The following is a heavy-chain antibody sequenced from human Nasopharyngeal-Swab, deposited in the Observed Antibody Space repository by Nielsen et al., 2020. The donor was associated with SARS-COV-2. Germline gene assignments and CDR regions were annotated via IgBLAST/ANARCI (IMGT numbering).Heavy chain of an antibody. CDR2: IRYDGTDI. J-gene: IGHJ1*01. Sequence: VRQAPGKGLEWVAFIRYDGTDIYYGDSVRGRFTISRDNSKNTLYLQVNSLRAEDTAVYYRAKGRGDIVVVPAAIPEYFRHWGQGTLVTVSS. CDR3: AKGRGDIVVVPAAIPEYFRH. D-gene: IGHD2-2*01. V-gene: IGHV3-30*02.